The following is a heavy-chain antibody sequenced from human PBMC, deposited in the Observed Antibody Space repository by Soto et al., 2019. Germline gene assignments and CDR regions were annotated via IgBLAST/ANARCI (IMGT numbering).Heavy chain of an antibody. D-gene: IGHD4-4*01. J-gene: IGHJ6*02. V-gene: IGHV3-74*01. CDR3: ARGIQYRYGMDV. CDR2: INGDGSNA. CDR1: GFTFTNYW. Sequence: EVQVVESGGTLVQPEGSLRLSCAAAGFTFTNYWMHWVRQAPGKGLVWVSRINGDGSNAFYADSMKGRFTISRDNAKNTVYLQMNSLRAEDTAIYYCARGIQYRYGMDVWGQGTTVTVSS.